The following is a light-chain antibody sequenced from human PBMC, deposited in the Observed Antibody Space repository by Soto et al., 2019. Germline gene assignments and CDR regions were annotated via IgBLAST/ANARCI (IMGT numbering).Light chain of an antibody. J-gene: IGKJ1*01. V-gene: IGKV1-5*01. CDR3: QQYNSYSPT. CDR2: DAS. Sequence: DIEMTQSPATLSASVGDRVTITCRASQSISSGLAWYQQKPGQAPKLLIYDASSLQSGVPSSFSGSGSGTEFTLTISSLQPDDFATYYCQQYNSYSPTFGHGTKVDIK. CDR1: QSISSG.